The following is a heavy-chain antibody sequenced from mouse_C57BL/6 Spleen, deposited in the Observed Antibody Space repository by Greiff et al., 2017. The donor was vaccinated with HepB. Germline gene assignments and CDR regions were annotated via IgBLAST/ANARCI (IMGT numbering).Heavy chain of an antibody. CDR1: GYTFTSYW. CDR3: AKCDYYGGSTGYFDV. Sequence: QVQLQQPGAELVRPGTSVKLSCKASGYTFTSYWMHWVKQRPGQGLEWIGVIDPSDSYTNYKQKFKGKATLTVDTSSGTAYMQISSLTSEDSAVYYCAKCDYYGGSTGYFDVWGTGTTVTVSS. V-gene: IGHV1-59*01. J-gene: IGHJ1*03. D-gene: IGHD1-1*01. CDR2: IDPSDSYT.